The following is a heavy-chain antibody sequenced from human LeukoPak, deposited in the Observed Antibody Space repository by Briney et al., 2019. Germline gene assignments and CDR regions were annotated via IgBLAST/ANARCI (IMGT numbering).Heavy chain of an antibody. CDR3: ARAGGATPCDY. V-gene: IGHV4-34*01. D-gene: IGHD1-26*01. Sequence: NTSETLSLTCAVYGGSFRGYYWSWIRQPPGKGLEWIGEINHSGSTNYNPSLKSRVTISVDTSKNQFSLKLSSVTAADTAVYYCARAGGATPCDYWGQGTLVTVSS. CDR1: GGSFRGYY. CDR2: INHSGST. J-gene: IGHJ4*02.